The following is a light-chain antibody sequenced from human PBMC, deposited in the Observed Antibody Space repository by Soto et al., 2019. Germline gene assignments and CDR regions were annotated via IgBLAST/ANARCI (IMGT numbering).Light chain of an antibody. V-gene: IGKV3-20*01. CDR1: QSVSSN. J-gene: IGKJ1*01. CDR3: QQYVRSPWT. Sequence: EVVMTQSPDTLSVSPGETATLSCRASQSVSSNLAWYQQKLGQAPRLLISDASNRATGIPARFSGSGSETDFTLTISRLEPEDFAVYYCQQYVRSPWTFGQGTKVDIK. CDR2: DAS.